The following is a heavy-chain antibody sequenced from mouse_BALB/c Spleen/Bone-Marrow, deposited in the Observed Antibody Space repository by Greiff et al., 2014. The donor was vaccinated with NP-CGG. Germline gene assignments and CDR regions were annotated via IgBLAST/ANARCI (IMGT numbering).Heavy chain of an antibody. D-gene: IGHD2-2*01. J-gene: IGHJ1*01. V-gene: IGHV1-61*01. CDR2: IHPSDSET. CDR1: GYSFTSYW. Sequence: QVQLKESGAELVRPGASVKLSCKASGYSFTSYWMNWGKQRPGQGLEWIGMIHPSDSETRLNQKFKDKATLTVDKSSSTAYMQLSSPTSEDSAVYYCARRDYGYDRDWYFDVWGAGTTVTVSS. CDR3: ARRDYGYDRDWYFDV.